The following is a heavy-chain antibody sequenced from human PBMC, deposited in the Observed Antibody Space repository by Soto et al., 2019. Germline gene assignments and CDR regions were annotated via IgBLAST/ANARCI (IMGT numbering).Heavy chain of an antibody. CDR2: VIPILDVA. D-gene: IGHD2-15*01. V-gene: IGHV1-69*04. J-gene: IGHJ4*02. CDR1: GGTFSNDV. CDR3: ARETCSGGNFYCDY. Sequence: QVQLVQSGTEVKKPGSSVNVSCKASGGTFSNDVFTWVRQAPGQGLEWMGRVIPILDVANYAQKFRDRVTITADKSTSTAYMELNSLRSEDTAVYYCARETCSGGNFYCDYWGQGTLVTVSS.